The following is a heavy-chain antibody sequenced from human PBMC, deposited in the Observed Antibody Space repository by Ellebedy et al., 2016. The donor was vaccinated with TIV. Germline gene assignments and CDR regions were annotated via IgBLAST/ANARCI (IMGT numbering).Heavy chain of an antibody. J-gene: IGHJ6*03. D-gene: IGHD1-14*01. CDR1: GDSISSGSDY. V-gene: IGHV4-39*01. CDR2: FSNRDRT. Sequence: SETLSLXXTVSGDSISSGSDYWVWIRQPPGKGLEWIGTFSNRDRTDYNPSLKSRVFILVDASKNQFFLKLTSVTAADTAVYYCATFNQYYTYLGVWGKGTTVIVSS. CDR3: ATFNQYYTYLGV.